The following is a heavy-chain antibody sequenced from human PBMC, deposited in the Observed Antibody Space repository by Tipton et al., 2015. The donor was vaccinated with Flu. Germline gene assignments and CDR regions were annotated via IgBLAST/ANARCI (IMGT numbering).Heavy chain of an antibody. V-gene: IGHV3-15*01. D-gene: IGHD3-3*01. CDR2: IKSKTDGGTR. CDR1: GFTISNAW. J-gene: IGHJ4*02. Sequence: SLRLSCVASGFTISNAWMSWVRQAPGKGLEWVGRIKSKTDGGTRDFPAPVKGRFAISRDDSKNTVYLQMDSLKTEDTAVYYCTAGVGLTDHDYWGQGTLVTVAS. CDR3: TAGVGLTDHDY.